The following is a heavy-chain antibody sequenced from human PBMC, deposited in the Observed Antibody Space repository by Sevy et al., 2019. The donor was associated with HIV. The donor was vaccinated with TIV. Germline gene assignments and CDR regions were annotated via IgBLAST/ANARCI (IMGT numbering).Heavy chain of an antibody. V-gene: IGHV3-30*02. J-gene: IGHJ4*02. D-gene: IGHD2-8*01. Sequence: GGSLRLSCAASGFTFSYSGMHWVRQAPGKGLEWLTFIQFDGSSQYYADSVKGRFTILRDNSKNTLYLQMNSLRGGDTAVYYCAKNTAAVGVGGFDYWGQGALVTVSS. CDR3: AKNTAAVGVGGFDY. CDR1: GFTFSYSG. CDR2: IQFDGSSQ.